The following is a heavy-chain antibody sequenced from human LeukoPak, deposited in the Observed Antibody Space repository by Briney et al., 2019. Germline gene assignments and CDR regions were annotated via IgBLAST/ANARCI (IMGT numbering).Heavy chain of an antibody. V-gene: IGHV4-59*01. CDR1: GGSISSYY. D-gene: IGHD1-7*01. Sequence: SETLSLTRTVSGGSISSYYWSWIRQPPGKGLEWIGYIYYSGSTNYNPSLKSRVTISVDTSKNQFSLKLSSVTAADTAVYYCARGFGGNWNYVTYYGMDVWGQGTTVTVSS. CDR3: ARGFGGNWNYVTYYGMDV. CDR2: IYYSGST. J-gene: IGHJ6*02.